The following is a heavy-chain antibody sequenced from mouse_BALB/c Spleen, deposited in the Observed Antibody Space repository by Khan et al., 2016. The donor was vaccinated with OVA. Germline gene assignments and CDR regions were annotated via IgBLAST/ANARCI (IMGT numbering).Heavy chain of an antibody. Sequence: QVQLQQSGAELARPGASVKMSCKASGYTFTDHYITWVKQRTGQGLEWIGEIYPGSGNIYYNENFKGKATLTADKSTSTAYMHLSSLTSEDSAVXCCARVDTTSLDYWGQGTTLTVSS. D-gene: IGHD4-1*02. V-gene: IGHV1-77*01. CDR2: IYPGSGNI. J-gene: IGHJ2*01. CDR1: GYTFTDHY. CDR3: ARVDTTSLDY.